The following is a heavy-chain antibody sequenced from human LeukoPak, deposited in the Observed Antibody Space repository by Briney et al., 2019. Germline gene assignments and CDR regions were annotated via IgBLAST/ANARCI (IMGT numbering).Heavy chain of an antibody. Sequence: PEASVKVSCKVSGYTLTELSMHWVRQAPGKGLEWMGGFDPEDGETIYAQKFQGRVTMTEDTSTDTAYMELSSLRSEDTAVYYCATTLNDYYDSSGRKLFDYWGQGTLVTVSS. J-gene: IGHJ4*02. CDR2: FDPEDGET. D-gene: IGHD3-22*01. V-gene: IGHV1-24*01. CDR1: GYTLTELS. CDR3: ATTLNDYYDSSGRKLFDY.